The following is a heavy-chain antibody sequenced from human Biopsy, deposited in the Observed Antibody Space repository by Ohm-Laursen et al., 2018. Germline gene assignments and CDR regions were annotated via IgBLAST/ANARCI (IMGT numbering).Heavy chain of an antibody. CDR3: ARGPHSGSHSCFDY. Sequence: VASVKVSCKVSGGTFINYAISWVRQAPGQGLEWMGGIIPMFGTANYAQMFQGRVTISADESTSTSYMELSSLTTEDTAIYYCARGPHSGSHSCFDYWGRGTLVTASS. D-gene: IGHD1-26*01. CDR1: GGTFINYA. J-gene: IGHJ4*02. V-gene: IGHV1-69*13. CDR2: IIPMFGTA.